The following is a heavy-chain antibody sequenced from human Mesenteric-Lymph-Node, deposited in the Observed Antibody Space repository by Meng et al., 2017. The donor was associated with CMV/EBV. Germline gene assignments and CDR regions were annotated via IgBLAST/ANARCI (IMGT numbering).Heavy chain of an antibody. CDR1: GDSVSSGEYY. CDR3: ARDTAQVGATSALYYNGLDV. D-gene: IGHD1-26*01. J-gene: IGHJ6*02. CDR2: IYYSGNT. Sequence: SETLSLTCSVSGDSVSSGEYYWNWIRQAPGKGLEWIGYIYYSGNTYYNPSLKSQVAISVGRSRNQFSQRLGSVTAADTAVYYCARDTAQVGATSALYYNGLDVWGQGITVTVSS. V-gene: IGHV4-30-4*01.